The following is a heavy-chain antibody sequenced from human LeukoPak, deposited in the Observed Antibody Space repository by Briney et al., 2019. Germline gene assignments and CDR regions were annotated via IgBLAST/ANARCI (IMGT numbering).Heavy chain of an antibody. D-gene: IGHD6-19*01. Sequence: GASLKISCKGSGYSFTSYWIGWVRQMPGKGLEWMGIIYPGDSDTRYSPSFQGQVTISADKSISTAYLQWSSLKASDTAMYYCARQSSGIDYYYYGMDVWGQGTTVTVSS. CDR3: ARQSSGIDYYYYGMDV. V-gene: IGHV5-51*01. J-gene: IGHJ6*02. CDR1: GYSFTSYW. CDR2: IYPGDSDT.